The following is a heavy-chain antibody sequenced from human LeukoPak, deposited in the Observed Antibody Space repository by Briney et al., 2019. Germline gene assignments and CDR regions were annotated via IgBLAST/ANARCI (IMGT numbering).Heavy chain of an antibody. D-gene: IGHD6-13*01. CDR2: ISGSGAYT. CDR3: AKDDGLAAAGTSFDY. V-gene: IGHV3-23*01. Sequence: PGGSLRLSCAASGFTFSSYSMNWVRQAPGKGLEWVSAISGSGAYTYYADSVKGRLTISRDNSKNTLYLQMNSLRAEDTAVYYCAKDDGLAAAGTSFDYWGQGTLVTDSS. CDR1: GFTFSSYS. J-gene: IGHJ4*02.